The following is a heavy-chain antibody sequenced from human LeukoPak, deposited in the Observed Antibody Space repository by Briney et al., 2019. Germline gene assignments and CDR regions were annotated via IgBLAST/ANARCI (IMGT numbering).Heavy chain of an antibody. J-gene: IGHJ4*02. CDR2: IYPGDSDT. CDR1: GYSFTSYW. D-gene: IGHD3-10*01. V-gene: IGHV5-51*01. Sequence: GESLKISCKGSGYSFTSYWIGWVRQMPGKGLEWMGIIYPGDSDTRYSPSFQGQVTIPADKSISTAYLQWSSLKASDTAMYYCARRYYYGSGSYPGRYYFDYWGQGTLVTVSS. CDR3: ARRYYYGSGSYPGRYYFDY.